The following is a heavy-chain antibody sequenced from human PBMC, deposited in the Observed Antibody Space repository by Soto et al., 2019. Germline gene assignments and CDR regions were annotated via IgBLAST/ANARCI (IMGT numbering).Heavy chain of an antibody. D-gene: IGHD3-22*01. CDR3: ARQGDYDSSCYYPSYYYYGMDV. CDR2: SYYRGST. J-gene: IGHJ6*02. CDR1: GGYISSYY. Sequence: QVQLQESGPGLVKPSETLSLTCTVSGGYISSYYWSWIRQPPGKGLEWIGYSYYRGSTNYNPSLKSRGTISVDTSKNQFSMKLSSVTAADTAVYYCARQGDYDSSCYYPSYYYYGMDVWGQGTTVTVSS. V-gene: IGHV4-59*01.